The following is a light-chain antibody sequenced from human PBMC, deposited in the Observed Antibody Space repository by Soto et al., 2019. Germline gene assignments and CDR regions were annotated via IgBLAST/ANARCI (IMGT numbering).Light chain of an antibody. J-gene: IGKJ4*01. CDR3: QQLNSFPLT. CDR1: QDITNY. V-gene: IGKV1-33*01. CDR2: DAS. Sequence: DIQMTQSPSSLSASVGDRVTITCQASQDITNYLNWYQQKPGTAPKLLIYDASTLETGVPSRFSGRGSGTDFTLTISSLQPEDSATYYCQQLNSFPLTFGGGTKV.